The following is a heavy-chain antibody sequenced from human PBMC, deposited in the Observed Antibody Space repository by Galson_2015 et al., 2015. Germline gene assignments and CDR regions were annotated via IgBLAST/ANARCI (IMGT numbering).Heavy chain of an antibody. CDR3: ASADCSSTSCYGDY. D-gene: IGHD2-2*01. V-gene: IGHV3-30-3*01. CDR1: GFTFSSYA. J-gene: IGHJ4*02. Sequence: SLRLSCAASGFTFSSYAMHWVRQAPGKGLEWVAVISYDGSNKYYADYVKGRFTISRDNSKNTLYLQMNSLRAEDTAVYYCASADCSSTSCYGDYWGQGTLVTVSS. CDR2: ISYDGSNK.